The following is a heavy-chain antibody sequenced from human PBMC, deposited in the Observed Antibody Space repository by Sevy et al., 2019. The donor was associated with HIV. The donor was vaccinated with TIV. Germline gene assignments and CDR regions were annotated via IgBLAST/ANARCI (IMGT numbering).Heavy chain of an antibody. CDR2: ISYDGSNK. J-gene: IGHJ5*02. CDR3: ARDLRSNYNNYFDP. Sequence: GGSLRLSCAASGFPFSTYALHWGRQAPGKGLEWVAVISYDGSNKYYADSVKGRFTISRDSSKNTLYLQMNSLTTEDTAVYYCARDLRSNYNNYFDPWGQGTLVTVSS. V-gene: IGHV3-30-3*01. D-gene: IGHD4-4*01. CDR1: GFPFSTYA.